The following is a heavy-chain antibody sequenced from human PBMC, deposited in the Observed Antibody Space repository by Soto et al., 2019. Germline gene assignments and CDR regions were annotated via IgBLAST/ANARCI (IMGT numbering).Heavy chain of an antibody. CDR1: GYTFTSYG. V-gene: IGHV1-18*01. Sequence: QVKLVQSGAEVKKPGASVKVSCKASGYTFTSYGISWVRQAPGQGLEWMGWISAYNGNTNYAQKLQGRVTMTTDTTTSTAYMELRSLRSDDTAVYYCARRPYYYDSSGYYYYYYGMDVWGQGTTVTVSS. CDR2: ISAYNGNT. D-gene: IGHD3-22*01. CDR3: ARRPYYYDSSGYYYYYYGMDV. J-gene: IGHJ6*02.